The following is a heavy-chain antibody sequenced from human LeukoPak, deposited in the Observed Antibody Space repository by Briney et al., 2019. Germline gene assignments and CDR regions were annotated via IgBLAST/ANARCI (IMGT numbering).Heavy chain of an antibody. J-gene: IGHJ4*02. Sequence: PGGSLRLSCAASGFTFSSYGMHWVRQAPGKGLEWVAVISYDGSNKYYADSVKGRFTISRDNSKNTLYLQMNSLRAEDTAVYYCAKGTRDCTNGVCYEEFDYWGQGTLVTVSS. CDR3: AKGTRDCTNGVCYEEFDY. V-gene: IGHV3-30*18. CDR2: ISYDGSNK. D-gene: IGHD2-8*01. CDR1: GFTFSSYG.